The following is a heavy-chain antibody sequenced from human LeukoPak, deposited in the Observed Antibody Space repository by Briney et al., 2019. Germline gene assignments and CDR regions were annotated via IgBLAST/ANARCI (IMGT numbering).Heavy chain of an antibody. V-gene: IGHV1-46*01. J-gene: IGHJ4*02. CDR1: GYTFTSYY. CDR2: INPSGGGT. D-gene: IGHD3-10*01. CDR3: ARPRGSGEYYFDY. Sequence: ASVKVSCKASGYTFTSYYMHWVRQAPGQGLEWMGIINPSGGGTSYAQKFQGRVTMTRDMSTSTVYMELSSLRSEDTAVYYCARPRGSGEYYFDYWGQGTLVTVSS.